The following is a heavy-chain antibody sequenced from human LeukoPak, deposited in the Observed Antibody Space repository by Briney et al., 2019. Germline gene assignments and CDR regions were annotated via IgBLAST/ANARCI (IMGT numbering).Heavy chain of an antibody. V-gene: IGHV4-39*07. Sequence: SETLSLTCTVSGGSISSSSYYWGWIRQPPGKGLEWIGSIYYSGSTYYNPSLKSRATISVDTSKNQFSLKLSSVTAADTAVYYCARVSSVYCSGGSCYPSYMNVWGKGTTVTVSS. D-gene: IGHD2-15*01. J-gene: IGHJ6*03. CDR3: ARVSSVYCSGGSCYPSYMNV. CDR2: IYYSGST. CDR1: GGSISSSSYY.